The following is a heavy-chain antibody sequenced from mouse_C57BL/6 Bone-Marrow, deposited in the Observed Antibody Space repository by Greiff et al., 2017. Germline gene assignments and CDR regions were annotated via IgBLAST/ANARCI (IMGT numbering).Heavy chain of an antibody. J-gene: IGHJ4*01. Sequence: QVQLKQPGAELVKPGASVKLSCKASGYTFTSYWMHWVKQRPGQGLEWIGMIHPNSGSTNYNEKFKSKATLTVDKSSSTAYMQLSSLTSEDSAVYDCARPPYPYYYAMDYWGQGTSVTVSS. CDR1: GYTFTSYW. D-gene: IGHD2-10*01. V-gene: IGHV1-64*01. CDR3: ARPPYPYYYAMDY. CDR2: IHPNSGST.